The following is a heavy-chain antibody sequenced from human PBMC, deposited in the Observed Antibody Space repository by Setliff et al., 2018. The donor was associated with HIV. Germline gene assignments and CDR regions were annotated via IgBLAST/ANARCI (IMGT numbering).Heavy chain of an antibody. Sequence: EASVEVSCKASGYRLSTYAIFWVRQAPGQGLERMGWIDSNNGNRNFAQKFRGRVTMTTDISTNTAYMEVRSLSFDDTAVYYCVRLTADRTNYYYYMDVWGKGTTVTVSS. CDR2: IDSNNGNR. CDR1: GYRLSTYA. J-gene: IGHJ6*03. CDR3: VRLTADRTNYYYYMDV. D-gene: IGHD2-8*01. V-gene: IGHV1-18*01.